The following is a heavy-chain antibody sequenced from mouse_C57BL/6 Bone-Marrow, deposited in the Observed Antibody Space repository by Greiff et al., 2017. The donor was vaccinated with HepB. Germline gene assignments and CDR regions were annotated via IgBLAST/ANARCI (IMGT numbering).Heavy chain of an antibody. D-gene: IGHD2-2*01. CDR3: ARADGYGVIDY. Sequence: QVQLKESGPELVKPGASVKISCKASGYAFSSSWMNWVKQRPGKGLEWIGRIYPGDGDTNYNGKFKGKATLTADKSSSTAYMQLSSLTSEDSAVYFCARADGYGVIDYWGQGTSVTVSS. CDR2: IYPGDGDT. V-gene: IGHV1-82*01. J-gene: IGHJ4*01. CDR1: GYAFSSSW.